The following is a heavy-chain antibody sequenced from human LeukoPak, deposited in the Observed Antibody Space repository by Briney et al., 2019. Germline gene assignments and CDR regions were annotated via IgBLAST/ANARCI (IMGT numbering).Heavy chain of an antibody. Sequence: SETLSLTCTVSGGSISSGSYYWSWIRQPAGKGLEWIGRIYTSGSTNYNPSLKSRVTISVDTSKNQFSLKLSSVTAADTAVYYCARGRGIAASHWGQGTLVTVSS. D-gene: IGHD6-13*01. V-gene: IGHV4-61*02. CDR1: GGSISSGSYY. CDR3: ARGRGIAASH. CDR2: IYTSGST. J-gene: IGHJ4*02.